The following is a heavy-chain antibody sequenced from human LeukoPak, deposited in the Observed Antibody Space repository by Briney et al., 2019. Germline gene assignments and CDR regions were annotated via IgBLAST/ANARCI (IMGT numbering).Heavy chain of an antibody. D-gene: IGHD3-16*01. V-gene: IGHV3-23*01. Sequence: GGSLRLPCAASGFTFSSYAMSWVRQAPGKGLEWVSAISGSGGSTYYADSVKGRFTISRDNSKNTLYLQMNSLRAEDTAVYYCAKESYGMSSGWGSYNSTRFFDYWGQGTLVTVSS. CDR1: GFTFSSYA. J-gene: IGHJ4*02. CDR3: AKESYGMSSGWGSYNSTRFFDY. CDR2: ISGSGGST.